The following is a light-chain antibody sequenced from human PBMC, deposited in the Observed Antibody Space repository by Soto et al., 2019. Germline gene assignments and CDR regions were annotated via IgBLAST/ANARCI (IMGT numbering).Light chain of an antibody. J-gene: IGKJ4*01. CDR1: QGIRNY. Sequence: DIQMTQSPSSLSGSVGDRVTITCRASQGIRNYLAWYQQKPGKVPKLVIYAASTLQSGVPSRFRGSGSGTDFTLTISSLQPEDVATYYCQKYNSAPLTFGGGTKVEIK. V-gene: IGKV1-27*01. CDR3: QKYNSAPLT. CDR2: AAS.